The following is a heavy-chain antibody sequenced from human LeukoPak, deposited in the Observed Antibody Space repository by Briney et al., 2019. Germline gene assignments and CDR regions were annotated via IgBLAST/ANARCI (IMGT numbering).Heavy chain of an antibody. CDR2: TVAGYSET. J-gene: IGHJ4*02. Sequence: GGSLRLSCVASGFTISGHAMSWVRQAPAKGLEWVSITVAGYSETHYADSVRGRFTISRDDSSNTLSLEMNSLRADDTGTYYCVKDFCRGGNCPFPFFDSWGQGTVVPVSS. D-gene: IGHD4-23*01. CDR3: VKDFCRGGNCPFPFFDS. CDR1: GFTISGHA. V-gene: IGHV3-23*01.